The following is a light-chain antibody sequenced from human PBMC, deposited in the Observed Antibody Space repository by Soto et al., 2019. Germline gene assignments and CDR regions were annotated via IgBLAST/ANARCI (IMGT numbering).Light chain of an antibody. J-gene: IGKJ1*01. CDR3: QQYKSYWT. V-gene: IGKV1-5*03. CDR1: QTISSW. CDR2: KAS. Sequence: DIQRTQSPSTLSGSVGDRVTITCRASQTISSWLAWYPPKPGKAPNLLIFKASTLESGVPSRFSGSGSGTEFALTISSLQPDDFATYYCQQYKSYWTFGQGTKWIS.